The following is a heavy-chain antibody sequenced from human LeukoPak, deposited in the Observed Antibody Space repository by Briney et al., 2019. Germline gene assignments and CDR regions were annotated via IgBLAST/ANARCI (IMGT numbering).Heavy chain of an antibody. V-gene: IGHV3-48*03. Sequence: TGGSLSLSCAASGFTFSSYEMNWVRQAPGKGLEWVSKISSGGSAIYYADSVKGRFTISRDNAKSTLYLQMNSLRAEDTAVYYCARGGSLGYWGQGTLVTVSS. CDR3: ARGGSLGY. CDR1: GFTFSSYE. D-gene: IGHD6-19*01. J-gene: IGHJ4*02. CDR2: ISSGGSAI.